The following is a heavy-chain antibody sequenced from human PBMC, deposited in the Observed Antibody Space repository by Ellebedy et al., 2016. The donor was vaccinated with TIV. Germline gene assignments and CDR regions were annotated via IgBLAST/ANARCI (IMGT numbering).Heavy chain of an antibody. CDR1: GFTFSSYA. CDR2: IRSKAFGGTT. V-gene: IGHV3-49*04. CDR3: TRGRLEMATTFDY. D-gene: IGHD5-24*01. J-gene: IGHJ4*02. Sequence: GESLKISCAASGFTFSSYAMSWVRQAPGKGLEWVGFIRSKAFGGTTEYAASVKGRFTVSRDDSKSIAYLQMNSLKTEDTAVYYCTRGRLEMATTFDYWGQGTLVTVSS.